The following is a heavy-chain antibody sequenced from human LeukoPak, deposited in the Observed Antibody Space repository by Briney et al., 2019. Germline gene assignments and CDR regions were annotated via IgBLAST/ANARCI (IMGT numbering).Heavy chain of an antibody. Sequence: GASVKVSCKASGYTFTGYYMHWVRQAPGQGLEWMGWINPNSGGTNYAQKFQGRVTMTRDTSISTAYMELSRLRSDGTAVYYCARDRGTVNIEYFDYWGQGTLVTVSS. CDR2: INPNSGGT. CDR3: ARDRGTVNIEYFDY. V-gene: IGHV1-2*02. CDR1: GYTFTGYY. D-gene: IGHD4-17*01. J-gene: IGHJ4*02.